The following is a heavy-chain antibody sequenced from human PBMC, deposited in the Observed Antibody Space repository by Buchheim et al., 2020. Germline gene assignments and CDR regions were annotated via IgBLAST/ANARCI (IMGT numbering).Heavy chain of an antibody. CDR3: AKGRIVEATWVYFDY. Sequence: QVQLVESGGGVVQPGRSLRLSCAASGFTFSSYGMHWVRQAPGKGLEWVAFIRYDGSNKYYADSVKGRFTISRDNSKNTLYLQMNSLRAEDTAVYYCAKGRIVEATWVYFDYWGQGTL. J-gene: IGHJ4*02. D-gene: IGHD1-26*01. CDR2: IRYDGSNK. V-gene: IGHV3-30*02. CDR1: GFTFSSYG.